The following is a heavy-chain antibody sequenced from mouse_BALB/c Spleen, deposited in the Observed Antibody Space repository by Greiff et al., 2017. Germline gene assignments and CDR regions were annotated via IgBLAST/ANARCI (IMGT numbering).Heavy chain of an antibody. CDR2: ISSGSSTI. Sequence: EVQGVESGGGLVQPGGSRKLSCAASGFTFSSFGMHWVRQAPEKGLEWFAYISSGSSTIYYADTVKGRFTISRDNTKNTLFLQMTSLRSEDTAMYYCARSDSNYGFAYWGQGTLVTVSA. CDR3: ARSDSNYGFAY. CDR1: GFTFSSFG. V-gene: IGHV5-17*02. J-gene: IGHJ3*01. D-gene: IGHD2-1*01.